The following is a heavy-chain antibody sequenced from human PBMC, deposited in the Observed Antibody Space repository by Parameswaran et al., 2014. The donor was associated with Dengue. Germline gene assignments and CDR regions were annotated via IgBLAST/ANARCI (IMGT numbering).Heavy chain of an antibody. V-gene: IGHV1-2*02. D-gene: IGHD6-19*01. J-gene: IGHJ6*02. Sequence: WVRQAPGQGLEWMGWINPNSGGTNYAQKFQGRVTMTRDTSISTAYMELSRLRSDDTAVYYCARDRGSGRGGRGYYGMDAWGQGTTVTVSS. CDR2: INPNSGGT. CDR3: ARDRGSGRGGRGYYGMDA.